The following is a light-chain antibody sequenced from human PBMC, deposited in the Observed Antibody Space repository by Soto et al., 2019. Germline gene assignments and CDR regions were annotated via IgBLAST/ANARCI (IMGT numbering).Light chain of an antibody. V-gene: IGKV3-11*01. CDR3: QQRSNWPPTWT. Sequence: EIVLTQSPATLSLSPGERATLSCRASQSIGSYLAWYQQKPGQAPRLLIYDASNRATGIPARFSVSGSVTDLTLTSSSLEPEDFAGYYCQQRSNWPPTWTFGQGTKVEIK. J-gene: IGKJ1*01. CDR2: DAS. CDR1: QSIGSY.